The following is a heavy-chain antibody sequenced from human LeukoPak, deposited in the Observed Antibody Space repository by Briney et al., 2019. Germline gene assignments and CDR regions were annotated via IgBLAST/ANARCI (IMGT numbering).Heavy chain of an antibody. J-gene: IGHJ4*02. CDR2: IYYSGST. D-gene: IGHD6-13*01. Sequence: PSETLSLTCTVSGGSISSSSYYWGWIRQPPGKGLEWIGSIYYSGSTYYNPSLKSRVTISVDTSKNQFSLKLSSVTAADTAVYYCARAATRYSSSWYWVYWGQGTLVTVSS. CDR1: GGSISSSSYY. V-gene: IGHV4-39*07. CDR3: ARAATRYSSSWYWVY.